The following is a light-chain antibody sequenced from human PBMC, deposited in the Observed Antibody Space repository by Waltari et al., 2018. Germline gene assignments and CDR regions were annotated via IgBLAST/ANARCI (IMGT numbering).Light chain of an antibody. CDR2: RNN. J-gene: IGLJ3*02. CDR3: AAWEDSLSGRV. Sequence: QSVLTQPPSASGTPGQRVTISCSGSSSNIGSNYLYWYQQLPGAAPKLLIYRNNQRPSGVPDRFAGSKSGTAASLASSGLWSEDEADYYCAAWEDSLSGRVFGGGTKLTVL. CDR1: SSNIGSNY. V-gene: IGLV1-47*03.